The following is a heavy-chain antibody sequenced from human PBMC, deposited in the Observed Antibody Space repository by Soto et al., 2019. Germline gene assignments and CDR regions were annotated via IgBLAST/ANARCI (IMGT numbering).Heavy chain of an antibody. CDR3: ARWTVTSDNWFDP. V-gene: IGHV4-59*08. Sequence: SETLSLTCTVSGGSISSYYWSWIRQPPGKGLEWIGYIYYSGGTNYNPSLKSRVTISIDTSKNQFSLKLSSVTAADTAVYYCARWTVTSDNWFDPWGQGTLVTVSS. J-gene: IGHJ5*02. D-gene: IGHD4-4*01. CDR1: GGSISSYY. CDR2: IYYSGGT.